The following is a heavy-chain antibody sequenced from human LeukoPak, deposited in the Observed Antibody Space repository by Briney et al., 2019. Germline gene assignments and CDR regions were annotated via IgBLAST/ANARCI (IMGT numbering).Heavy chain of an antibody. Sequence: SETLSLTCTVSGGSVSSYYWSWIRQPPGKGLEWIGYIYYSGSTNYNPSLKSRVTISVDTSKNQFSLKLSSVTAADTAVYYCARVRDSSGYDYYYYMDVWGKGTTVTVCS. V-gene: IGHV4-59*02. CDR3: ARVRDSSGYDYYYYMDV. D-gene: IGHD3-22*01. CDR1: GGSVSSYY. CDR2: IYYSGST. J-gene: IGHJ6*03.